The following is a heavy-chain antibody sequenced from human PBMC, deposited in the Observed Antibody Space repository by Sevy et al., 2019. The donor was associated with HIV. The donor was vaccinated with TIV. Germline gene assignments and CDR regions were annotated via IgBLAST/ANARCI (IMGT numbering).Heavy chain of an antibody. D-gene: IGHD6-19*01. CDR3: AKAPTGGLYRRGETWYFDA. CDR2: ISFDESNK. Sequence: GGSLRLSCATSGFTFSSYGTHWVRQAPGKGLEWVAVISFDESNKYYADSVKGRFTISRDNSKNTLYLQMNGLRAEDTAVYYCAKAPTGGLYRRGETWYFDAWGQGTLVTVSS. V-gene: IGHV3-30*18. CDR1: GFTFSSYG. J-gene: IGHJ4*02.